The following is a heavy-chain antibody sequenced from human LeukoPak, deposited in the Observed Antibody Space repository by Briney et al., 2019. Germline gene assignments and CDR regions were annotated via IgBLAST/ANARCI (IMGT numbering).Heavy chain of an antibody. CDR2: IKQDGSEK. CDR1: GFTLSSYW. D-gene: IGHD6-19*01. CDR3: ARTSGTGWSH. V-gene: IGHV3-7*01. J-gene: IGHJ4*02. Sequence: GGSLRLSCAASGFTLSSYWMSWVRQAPGKGPEWVANIKQDGSEKYYVDSVKGRFTISRDNGKNSLYLQMDSLRADDTAVYYCARTSGTGWSHWGQGTLVTVSS.